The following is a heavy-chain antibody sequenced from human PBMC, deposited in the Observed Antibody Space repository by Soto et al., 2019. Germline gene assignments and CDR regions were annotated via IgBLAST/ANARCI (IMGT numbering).Heavy chain of an antibody. D-gene: IGHD6-6*01. CDR3: AREKVSVRSGIDY. V-gene: IGHV4-31*03. Sequence: QVQLQESGPGLVKPSQTLSLTCTVSGGSISSGGYYWSWIRQHPGKGLEWIGYIYYSGSTYYNPSLKSRVTSSVDTSKNQCSLKLSSVTAADTAVYYCAREKVSVRSGIDYWGQGTLVTVSS. CDR1: GGSISSGGYY. J-gene: IGHJ4*02. CDR2: IYYSGST.